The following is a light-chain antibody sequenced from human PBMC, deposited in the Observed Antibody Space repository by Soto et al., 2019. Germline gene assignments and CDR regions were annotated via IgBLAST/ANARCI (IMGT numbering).Light chain of an antibody. CDR3: SSYTSISINV. CDR1: SSDVGGYNY. V-gene: IGLV2-14*01. J-gene: IGLJ1*01. Sequence: QSALTQPASVSGSPGQSITISCTGTSSDVGGYNYVSWYQQHPGKAPKLMIYEVSNRPSGVSNRFSGSKSGNTASLTISGLQAEDEADYYCSSYTSISINVFGTGTKLTVL. CDR2: EVS.